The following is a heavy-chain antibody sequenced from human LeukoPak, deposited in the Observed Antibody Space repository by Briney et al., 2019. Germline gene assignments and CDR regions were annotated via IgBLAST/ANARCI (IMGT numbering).Heavy chain of an antibody. V-gene: IGHV3-23*01. CDR2: ISDSGGST. J-gene: IGHJ4*02. D-gene: IGHD2-2*02. CDR3: GKGGLYCGSTTCYSFDY. Sequence: PGGSLRLSCAASGFTFSIYAMSWVRQAPGKGLKWVSGISDSGGSTYYADSVRGRFTISRDNSKNTLYLQVNSLSAEDTAVYYCGKGGLYCGSTTCYSFDYWGQGTLVTVSS. CDR1: GFTFSIYA.